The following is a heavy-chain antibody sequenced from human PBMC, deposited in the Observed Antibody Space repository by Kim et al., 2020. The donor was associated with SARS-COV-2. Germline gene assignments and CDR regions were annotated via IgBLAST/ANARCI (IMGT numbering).Heavy chain of an antibody. J-gene: IGHJ6*02. V-gene: IGHV3-30*04. CDR2: ISYDGSNK. CDR1: GFTFSSYA. D-gene: IGHD3-3*01. Sequence: GGSLRLSCAASGFTFSSYAMHWVRQAPGKGLEWVAVISYDGSNKYYADSVKGRFTISRDNSKNTLYLQMNSLRAEDTAVYYCARGTILSYYYYGMDVWGPGTTGTVSS. CDR3: ARGTILSYYYYGMDV.